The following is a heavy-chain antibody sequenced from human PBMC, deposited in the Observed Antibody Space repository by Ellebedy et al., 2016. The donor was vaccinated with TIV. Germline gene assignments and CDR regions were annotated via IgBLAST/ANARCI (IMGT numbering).Heavy chain of an antibody. D-gene: IGHD6-13*01. J-gene: IGHJ5*02. CDR3: ARAAVGTYKWFDP. CDR2: ISGSGSDT. V-gene: IGHV3-11*06. Sequence: GESLKISCAASGFKFSDYYMTWIRQAPGRGLEWVSYISGSGSDTNYADSVRGRFTISRDNAKNSLYLQMNTLRAEDTAVYYCARAAVGTYKWFDPWGQGTLVIVSS. CDR1: GFKFSDYY.